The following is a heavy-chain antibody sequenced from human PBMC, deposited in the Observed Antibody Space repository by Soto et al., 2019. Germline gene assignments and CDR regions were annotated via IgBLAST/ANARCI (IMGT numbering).Heavy chain of an antibody. Sequence: QVQLVQSGAEVKKPGASVKVSCKASGYSFITYGISWVRQAPGQGLEWMGWISTYNGNTNYAQKLQGRINMTTDTSTTTGYMELRSLRSDDTAVYYCARDRPTSRTRARDYYYAMDVWGQGTTVTVSS. CDR2: ISTYNGNT. J-gene: IGHJ6*02. CDR1: GYSFITYG. CDR3: ARDRPTSRTRARDYYYAMDV. D-gene: IGHD6-6*01. V-gene: IGHV1-18*01.